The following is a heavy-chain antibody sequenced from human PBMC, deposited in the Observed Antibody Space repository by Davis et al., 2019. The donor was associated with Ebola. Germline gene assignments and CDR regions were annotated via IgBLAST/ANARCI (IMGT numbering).Heavy chain of an antibody. CDR3: AKDMEDGVGATDFDY. CDR2: ISWNSGSI. J-gene: IGHJ4*02. V-gene: IGHV3-9*01. CDR1: GFTFDDYA. Sequence: GGSLRLSCAASGFTFDDYAMHWVRQAPGKGLEWVSGISWNSGSIGYADSVKGRFTISRDNAKNSLYLQMNSLRAEDTALYYWAKDMEDGVGATDFDYWGQGTLVTVSS. D-gene: IGHD1-26*01.